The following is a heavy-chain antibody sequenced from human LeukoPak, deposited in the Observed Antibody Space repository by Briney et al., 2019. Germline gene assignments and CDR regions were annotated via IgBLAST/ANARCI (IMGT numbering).Heavy chain of an antibody. V-gene: IGHV3-30*04. CDR2: ISYDGSNK. Sequence: GGSLRLSCAASGFTFSSYAMHWVRQAPGKGLEWVAVISYDGSNKYYADSVKGRFTISRDNSKNTLYPQMNSLRAEDTAVYYCARDRLETLDYWGQGTLVTVSS. CDR1: GFTFSSYA. D-gene: IGHD1-1*01. J-gene: IGHJ4*02. CDR3: ARDRLETLDY.